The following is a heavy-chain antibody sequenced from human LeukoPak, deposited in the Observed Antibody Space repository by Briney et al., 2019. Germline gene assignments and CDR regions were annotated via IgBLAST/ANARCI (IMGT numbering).Heavy chain of an antibody. J-gene: IGHJ4*02. CDR3: ARRGSSNYVSPADY. D-gene: IGHD4-11*01. CDR2: ISYDGSDK. Sequence: GGSLRLSCAASGFTFSSYAMHWVRQAPGKGLEWVAVISYDGSDKYYADSVKGRFTISRDNSKNTLYLQMNSLRAEDTAVYYCARRGSSNYVSPADYWGQGTLVTVSS. CDR1: GFTFSSYA. V-gene: IGHV3-30*04.